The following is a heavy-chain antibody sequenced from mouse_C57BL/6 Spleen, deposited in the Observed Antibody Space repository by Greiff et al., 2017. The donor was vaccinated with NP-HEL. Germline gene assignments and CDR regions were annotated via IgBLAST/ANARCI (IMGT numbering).Heavy chain of an antibody. CDR3: ARVPYDYDSGYYFDY. CDR1: GYTFTDYN. CDR2: INPNNGGT. V-gene: IGHV1-18*01. D-gene: IGHD2-4*01. J-gene: IGHJ2*01. Sequence: EVQLQQSGPELVKPGASVKIPCKASGYTFTDYNMDWVKQSHGKSLEWIGDINPNNGGTIYNQKFKGKATLTVDKSSSTAYMELRSLTSEDTAVYYCARVPYDYDSGYYFDYWGQGTTLTVSS.